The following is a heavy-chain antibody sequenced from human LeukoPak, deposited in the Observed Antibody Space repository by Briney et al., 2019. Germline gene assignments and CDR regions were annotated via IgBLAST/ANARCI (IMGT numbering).Heavy chain of an antibody. J-gene: IGHJ4*02. Sequence: PSETLSLTCTVSGSSIRSSYYYWGWIRQPPGKGLAWIGYIYYSGSTNYNPSLKSRVTISVDTSKNQFSLKLSSVTAADTAVYYCARVLYSSGWYLDYWGQGTLVTVSS. CDR1: GSSIRSSYYY. V-gene: IGHV4-61*05. CDR3: ARVLYSSGWYLDY. D-gene: IGHD6-19*01. CDR2: IYYSGST.